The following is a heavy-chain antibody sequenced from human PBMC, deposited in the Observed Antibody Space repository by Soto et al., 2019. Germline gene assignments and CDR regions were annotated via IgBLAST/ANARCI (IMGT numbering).Heavy chain of an antibody. D-gene: IGHD5-18*01. J-gene: IGHJ3*02. V-gene: IGHV3-30-3*01. CDR1: GFTFISYA. CDR3: AREGRNVDTAMDDAFDI. Sequence: WGSLRLSCAASGFTFISYAIHLFRHSPFKWLEWVAVISYDGSNKYYADSVKGRFTISRDNSKNTLYLQMNSLRAEDTAVYYCAREGRNVDTAMDDAFDIWGQGTMVTVSS. CDR2: ISYDGSNK.